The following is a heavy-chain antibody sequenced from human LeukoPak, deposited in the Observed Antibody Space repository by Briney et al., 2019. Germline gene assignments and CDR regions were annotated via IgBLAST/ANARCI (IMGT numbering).Heavy chain of an antibody. CDR1: GYPFTDYY. CDR3: ARISVAGGF. CDR2: INPNSGGT. Sequence: APVKVSCKASGYPFTDYYVQWVRQAPGQGLEWMGWINPNSGGTNYAQKFQGRVTMTRDTSISTAYMELSRLTSDDTAVYYCARISVAGGFWGQGTLVTVSS. V-gene: IGHV1-2*02. D-gene: IGHD6-19*01. J-gene: IGHJ1*01.